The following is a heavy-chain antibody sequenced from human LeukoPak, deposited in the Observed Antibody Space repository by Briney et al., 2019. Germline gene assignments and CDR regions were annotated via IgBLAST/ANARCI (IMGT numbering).Heavy chain of an antibody. V-gene: IGHV3-7*03. CDR2: INHNGNVN. D-gene: IGHD3-16*01. Sequence: GGSLRLSCAASGFTFSSYWVNWARQAPGKGLEWVASINHNGNVNYYVDSVKGRFTISRDNAKNSLYLQMSNLRAEDTAVYFCARGGGLDVWGQGTTVTVSS. CDR1: GFTFSSYW. J-gene: IGHJ6*02. CDR3: ARGGGLDV.